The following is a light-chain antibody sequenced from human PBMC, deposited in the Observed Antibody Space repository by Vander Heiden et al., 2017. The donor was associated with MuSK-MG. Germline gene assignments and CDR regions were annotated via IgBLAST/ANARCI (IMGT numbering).Light chain of an antibody. CDR1: SSNIGNND. CDR3: GTCDRSRSAGV. V-gene: IGLV1-51*01. J-gene: IGLJ3*02. CDR2: DDD. Sequence: VLTHPPSVSAAPGQKVTMSCSGSSSNIGNNDVSWFQQSPGAAPNLLIYDDDKRPAGIPDRFSGSKYGPTATMDSTGLQSGDEADYYCGTCDRSRSAGVFGGGTKLTVL.